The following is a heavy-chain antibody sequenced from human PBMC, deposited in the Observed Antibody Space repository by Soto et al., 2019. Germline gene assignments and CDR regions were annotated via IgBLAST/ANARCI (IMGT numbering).Heavy chain of an antibody. J-gene: IGHJ4*02. Sequence: QVQLGQSGAEVKKPGASVRVSCKASGDTFTDYYIHWVRQAPGQGLEWMATVNHSGGHTTYAQHFLGRMTMTRDTSTNTLYMELTSLTSEDTAIYYCARGGHVVVVTAALDSWGQGTLVTVSS. CDR3: ARGGHVVVVTAALDS. CDR1: GDTFTDYY. D-gene: IGHD2-21*02. V-gene: IGHV1-46*01. CDR2: VNHSGGHT.